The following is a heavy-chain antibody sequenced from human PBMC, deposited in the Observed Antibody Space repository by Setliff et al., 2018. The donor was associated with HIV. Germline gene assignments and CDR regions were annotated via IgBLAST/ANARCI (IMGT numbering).Heavy chain of an antibody. CDR1: GGTFSNYD. J-gene: IGHJ4*02. CDR3: ARDGGSGTTVTFTLDY. D-gene: IGHD4-17*01. Sequence: SVKVSCKASGGTFSNYDISWVRQAPGQGLEWMAGFIPMFGIGNYPQKFQGRVTITADESTSTVYMELSSLRSEDTAVYYCARDGGSGTTVTFTLDYWGQGTLVTVSS. V-gene: IGHV1-69*13. CDR2: FIPMFGIG.